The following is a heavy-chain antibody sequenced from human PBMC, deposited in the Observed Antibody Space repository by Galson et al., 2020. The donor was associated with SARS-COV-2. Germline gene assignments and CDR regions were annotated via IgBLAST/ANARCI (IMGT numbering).Heavy chain of an antibody. CDR1: GFSVRTNF. Sequence: GESLKISCAVSGFSVRTNFMSWVRQAPGKGLEWVSVIYKDGTPYSGGSMKGRFTMSRDTSKNTVHLQMNSLRTEDTAMYYCARGGVIEAFDMRGQGTMVTVSP. CDR3: ARGGVIEAFDM. J-gene: IGHJ3*02. V-gene: IGHV3-66*02. CDR2: IYKDGTP. D-gene: IGHD3-16*01.